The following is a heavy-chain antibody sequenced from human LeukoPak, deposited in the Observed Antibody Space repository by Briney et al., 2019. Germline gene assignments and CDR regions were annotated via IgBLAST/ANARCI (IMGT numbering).Heavy chain of an antibody. Sequence: GGSLRLSCAVSGFTFSDHFLDWVRQAPGKGLEWVGRSRDKAKSYTTEYAASVKGRFTISRDDSKNSLSLQMNSLKTEDTAVYYCVRVGSVAGSDYLDYWGQGTLVTVSS. CDR1: GFTFSDHF. V-gene: IGHV3-72*01. CDR2: SRDKAKSYTT. D-gene: IGHD6-19*01. CDR3: VRVGSVAGSDYLDY. J-gene: IGHJ4*02.